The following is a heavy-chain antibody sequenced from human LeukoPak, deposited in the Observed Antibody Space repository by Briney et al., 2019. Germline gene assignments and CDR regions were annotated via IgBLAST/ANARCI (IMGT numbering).Heavy chain of an antibody. CDR3: ARELGYCSSTSCYISAPGVFDP. Sequence: GASVKVSCKVSGYTLTELSMHWVRQAPGKGLEWMGGFDPEDGETIYAQKFQGRVTMTEDTSTDTAYMELSSLRSEDTAVYYCARELGYCSSTSCYISAPGVFDPWGQGTLVTVSS. D-gene: IGHD2-2*02. CDR2: FDPEDGET. V-gene: IGHV1-24*01. CDR1: GYTLTELS. J-gene: IGHJ5*02.